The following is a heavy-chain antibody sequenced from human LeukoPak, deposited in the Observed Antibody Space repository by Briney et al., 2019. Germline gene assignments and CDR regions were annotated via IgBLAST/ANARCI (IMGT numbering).Heavy chain of an antibody. J-gene: IGHJ4*02. V-gene: IGHV4-39*07. Sequence: SETLSLTCTVSGGSISSSSYYWGWIRQPPGKGLEWIGSIYYSGSTYYNPSLKSRVTISVDTSKNQFSLKLSSVTAADTAVYCCARSYDSSVFDYWGQGTLVTVSS. CDR1: GGSISSSSYY. D-gene: IGHD3-22*01. CDR2: IYYSGST. CDR3: ARSYDSSVFDY.